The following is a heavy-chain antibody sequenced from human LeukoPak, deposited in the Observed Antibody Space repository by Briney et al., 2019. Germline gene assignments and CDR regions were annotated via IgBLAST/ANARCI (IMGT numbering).Heavy chain of an antibody. V-gene: IGHV3-20*04. CDR3: ARLGYCSSTSCHVYYYYMDV. CDR2: INWNGGST. CDR1: GFTFDDYG. J-gene: IGHJ6*03. Sequence: GGSLRLFCAASGFTFDDYGMSWVRRAPGKGLEWVSGINWNGGSTGYTDSEKGRFTISRDNANNSLYLQMNSLRAEDTALYYCARLGYCSSTSCHVYYYYMDVWGKGTTVTVSS. D-gene: IGHD2-2*01.